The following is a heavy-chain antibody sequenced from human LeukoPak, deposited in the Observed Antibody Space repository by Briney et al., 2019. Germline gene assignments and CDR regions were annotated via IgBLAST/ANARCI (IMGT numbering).Heavy chain of an antibody. Sequence: GGSLRLSCAASGFIFSSHNMNWVRQPPGKGLEWVSSISSSSTYIYYADSMKGRFTISRDNAKNSLFLQMNSLTAEDTAVYYCARKFRAFDIWGKGTMVTVS. CDR1: GFIFSSHN. J-gene: IGHJ3*02. V-gene: IGHV3-21*01. CDR2: ISSSSTYI. CDR3: ARKFRAFDI.